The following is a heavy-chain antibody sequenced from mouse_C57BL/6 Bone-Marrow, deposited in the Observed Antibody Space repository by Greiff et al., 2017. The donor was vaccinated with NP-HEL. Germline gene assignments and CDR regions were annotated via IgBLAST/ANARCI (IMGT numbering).Heavy chain of an antibody. CDR2: IRNKANGYTT. CDR3: ARPYYYGRDWYFDV. D-gene: IGHD1-1*01. V-gene: IGHV7-3*01. J-gene: IGHJ1*03. Sequence: EVQGVESGGGLVQPGGSLSLSCAASGFTFTDYYMSWVRQPPGKALEWLGFIRNKANGYTTEYSASVKGRFTISRDNSQSILYLQMNALRAEDSATYYCARPYYYGRDWYFDVWGTGTTVTVSS. CDR1: GFTFTDYY.